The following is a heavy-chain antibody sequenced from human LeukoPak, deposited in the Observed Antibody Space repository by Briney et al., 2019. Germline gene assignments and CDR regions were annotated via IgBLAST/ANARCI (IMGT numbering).Heavy chain of an antibody. CDR1: GGSFSAYY. CDR3: ARVSRLWWARDI. J-gene: IGHJ3*02. CDR2: INHSGST. D-gene: IGHD2-21*01. V-gene: IGHV4-34*01. Sequence: PSETLSLTCAVYGGSFSAYYWSWIRQPPGKGLEWIGEINHSGSTNYNPSLKSRVDISVDTSKNQFSLKLSFVTAADTAVYYCARVSRLWWARDIWGQGTMVTVSS.